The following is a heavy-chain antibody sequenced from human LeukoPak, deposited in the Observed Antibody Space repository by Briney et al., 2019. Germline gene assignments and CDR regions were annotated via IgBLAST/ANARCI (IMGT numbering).Heavy chain of an antibody. V-gene: IGHV3-7*01. CDR2: IKQDGSEK. J-gene: IGHJ4*02. D-gene: IGHD6-13*01. Sequence: GGSLRLSCAASGFTFSSYWMSWVRQAPGKGLEWVANIKQDGSEKYYVDSVEGRFTIPRDNAKNSLYLQMNSLRAEDTAVYYCAREAGYSSSWPTLDYWGQGTLVTVSS. CDR3: AREAGYSSSWPTLDY. CDR1: GFTFSSYW.